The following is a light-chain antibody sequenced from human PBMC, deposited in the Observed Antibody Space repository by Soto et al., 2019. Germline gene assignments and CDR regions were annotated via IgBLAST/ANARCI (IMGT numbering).Light chain of an antibody. CDR3: SSYAGSNNHVV. CDR2: EVI. V-gene: IGLV2-8*01. CDR1: SSDVGGYNY. J-gene: IGLJ2*01. Sequence: QSALTQPPSASGSPGQSVTISCTGTSSDVGGYNYVSWYQQHPGKAPKLMIYEVIKRPSGVPDRFSDSKSGNTASLTVSGLQAEDEADYYCSSYAGSNNHVVFGGGTKLTVL.